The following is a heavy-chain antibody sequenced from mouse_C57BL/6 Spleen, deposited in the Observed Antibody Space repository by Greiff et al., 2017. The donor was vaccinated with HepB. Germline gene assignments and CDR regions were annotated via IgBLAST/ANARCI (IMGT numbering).Heavy chain of an antibody. Sequence: EVQLQQSGGGLVQPGGSMKLSCVASGFTFSNYWMNWVRQSPEKGLEWVAQIRLKSDNYATHYAESVKGRFTISRDDSKSSVYLQMNNLRAEDTGIYYCTIYYSNFYYFDYWGQGTTLTVSS. CDR2: IRLKSDNYAT. CDR3: TIYYSNFYYFDY. D-gene: IGHD2-5*01. V-gene: IGHV6-3*01. J-gene: IGHJ2*01. CDR1: GFTFSNYW.